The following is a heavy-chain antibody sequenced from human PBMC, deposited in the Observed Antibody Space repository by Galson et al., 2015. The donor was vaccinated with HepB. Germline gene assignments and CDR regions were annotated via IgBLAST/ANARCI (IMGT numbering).Heavy chain of an antibody. V-gene: IGHV3-48*02. Sequence: SLRLSCAASGFTFSSYSMNWVRQAPGKGLEWVSYISSSSSTIYYADSVKGRFTISRDNAKNSLYLQMNSLRDEDTAVYYCARDRYSSSWPDAFDIWGQGTMVTVSS. D-gene: IGHD6-13*01. CDR1: GFTFSSYS. CDR2: ISSSSSTI. J-gene: IGHJ3*02. CDR3: ARDRYSSSWPDAFDI.